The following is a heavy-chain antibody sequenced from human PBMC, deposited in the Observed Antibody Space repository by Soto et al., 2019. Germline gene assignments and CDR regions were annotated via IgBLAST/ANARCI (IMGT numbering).Heavy chain of an antibody. CDR3: ASVDTAVAIGY. CDR1: GGTFSSYA. Sequence: QVQLVQSGAEVKKPGSSVKVSCKASGGTFSSYAISWVRQAPGQGLEWMGGIIPIFGTANYAQKFQGRVTITADEATSRAYMELSSLRCEDTAVYYGASVDTAVAIGYWGQGTLVTVSS. D-gene: IGHD5-18*01. CDR2: IIPIFGTA. V-gene: IGHV1-69*12. J-gene: IGHJ4*02.